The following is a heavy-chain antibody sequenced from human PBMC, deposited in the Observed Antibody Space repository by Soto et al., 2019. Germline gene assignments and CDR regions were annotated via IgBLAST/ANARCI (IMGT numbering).Heavy chain of an antibody. D-gene: IGHD6-13*01. CDR3: VRSGGDSSTWSDDVFDI. V-gene: IGHV3-30-3*01. J-gene: IGHJ3*02. CDR2: ISYDGSNK. CDR1: GFTFSSYA. Sequence: SLRLSCAASGFTFSSYAMHWVRQAPGKGLEWVAVISYDGSNKYYADSVKGRFTISRDNSKNTLYLQMNSLRAEDTAVYYCVRSGGDSSTWSDDVFDIWGQGTMVT.